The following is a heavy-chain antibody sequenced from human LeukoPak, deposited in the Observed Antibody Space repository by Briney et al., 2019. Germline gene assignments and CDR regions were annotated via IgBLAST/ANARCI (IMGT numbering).Heavy chain of an antibody. CDR2: IYYSGST. CDR3: AREDDYGGNSGAFDI. Sequence: SQTLSLTCTVSGGSISSGDYDWSWIRQPPGKGLEWIGYIYYSGSTYYNPSLKSRVTISVDTSKNQFSLKLSSVTAADTAVYYCAREDDYGGNSGAFDIWGQGTMVTVSS. D-gene: IGHD4-17*01. CDR1: GGSISSGDYD. J-gene: IGHJ3*02. V-gene: IGHV4-30-4*01.